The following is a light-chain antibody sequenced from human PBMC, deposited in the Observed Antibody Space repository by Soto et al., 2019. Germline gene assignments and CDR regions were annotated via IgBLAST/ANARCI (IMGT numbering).Light chain of an antibody. V-gene: IGKV3D-15*01. Sequence: EIVMTQSPDALSVSPGEGATLSCRASQTVSSNLAWYQQKPGQAPRLLIYDASTRAAGIPDRFSGSGSGTDFTLTISRLEPDDVAVYYCQQYDTSPPMYTFGQGTKVDIK. CDR2: DAS. CDR3: QQYDTSPPMYT. J-gene: IGKJ2*01. CDR1: QTVSSN.